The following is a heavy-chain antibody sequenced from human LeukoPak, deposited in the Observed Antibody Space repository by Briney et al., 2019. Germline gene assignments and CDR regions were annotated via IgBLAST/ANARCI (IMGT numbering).Heavy chain of an antibody. CDR3: ARGRGTARPGYYFDY. D-gene: IGHD6-6*01. CDR1: GGSFSGYY. Sequence: PSETLSLTCAVYGGSFSGYYWSWIRQPPGKGLEWIGEINHSGSTNYNPSLKSRVTISVDTSKNQFSLKLSSVTAADTAVYYCARGRGTARPGYYFDYWGRGTLVTVSS. J-gene: IGHJ4*02. V-gene: IGHV4-34*01. CDR2: INHSGST.